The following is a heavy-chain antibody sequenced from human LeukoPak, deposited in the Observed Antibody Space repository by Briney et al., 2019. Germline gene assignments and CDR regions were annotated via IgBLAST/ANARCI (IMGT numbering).Heavy chain of an antibody. CDR3: ARVRRSGSYYNLLNWFDP. Sequence: SPTLSLTCAVYGGPFSGYYWSWIRQPPGKGLEWIGEINHSGSTNYNPSLKSRVTISVDTSKTQFSLKLSSVTAADTAVYYCARVRRSGSYYNLLNWFDPWGQGTLVTVSS. CDR1: GGPFSGYY. D-gene: IGHD3-10*01. CDR2: INHSGST. V-gene: IGHV4-34*01. J-gene: IGHJ5*02.